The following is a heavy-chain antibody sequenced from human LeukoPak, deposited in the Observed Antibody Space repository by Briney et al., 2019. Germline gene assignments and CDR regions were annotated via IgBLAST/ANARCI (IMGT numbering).Heavy chain of an antibody. J-gene: IGHJ4*02. Sequence: SVKVSCKASGGTFSSYTISWVRQAPGQGLEWMGRIIPILGIANYAQKFQGRVTITADKSTSTAYMELSSLRSEDTAVYYCVGEAYYDSSASYYYDYWGQGTLVTVSS. D-gene: IGHD3-22*01. CDR1: GGTFSSYT. CDR2: IIPILGIA. CDR3: VGEAYYDSSASYYYDY. V-gene: IGHV1-69*02.